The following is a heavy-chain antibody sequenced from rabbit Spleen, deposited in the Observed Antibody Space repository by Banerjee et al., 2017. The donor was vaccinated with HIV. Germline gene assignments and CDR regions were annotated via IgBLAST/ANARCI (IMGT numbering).Heavy chain of an antibody. CDR3: ARALYSGTVNNL. CDR2: IYTSSGST. D-gene: IGHD1-1*01. V-gene: IGHV1S45*01. Sequence: QEQLVESGGGLVQPEGSLTLTCTASGVSSCSTYYMSWVRQAPGKGLELIACIYTSSGSTYYATWVKGRFTISKTSSTTVTLQMTSLTAAYSATYFCARALYSGTVNNLWGPGTLVTVS. J-gene: IGHJ4*01. CDR1: GVSSCSTYY.